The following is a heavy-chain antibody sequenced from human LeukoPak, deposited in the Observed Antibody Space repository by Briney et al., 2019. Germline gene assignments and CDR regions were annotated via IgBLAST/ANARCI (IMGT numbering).Heavy chain of an antibody. CDR2: IYTSGST. D-gene: IGHD3-9*01. J-gene: IGHJ4*02. CDR1: GGSISSGSYY. Sequence: SETLSLTCTVSGGSISSGSYYWSWIRQPAGKGREWIGRIYTSGSTNYNPSLKSRVTMSVDTSKNQFSLKLSSVTAADTAVYYCARGAYPVLRYFDWSQTYFDYWGQGTLVTVSS. V-gene: IGHV4-61*02. CDR3: ARGAYPVLRYFDWSQTYFDY.